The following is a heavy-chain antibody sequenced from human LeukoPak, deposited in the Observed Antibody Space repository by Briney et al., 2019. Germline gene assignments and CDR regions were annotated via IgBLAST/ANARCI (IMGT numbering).Heavy chain of an antibody. D-gene: IGHD3-16*01. CDR3: ARRATFYRGYFDY. CDR2: INHSGST. J-gene: IGHJ4*02. CDR1: GGSFSGYY. V-gene: IGHV4-34*01. Sequence: SETLSLTCAVYGGSFSGYYWSWIRQPPGKGLEWIGEINHSGSTNYNPSLKSRVTISVDTSKNQFSLKLSSVTAADTAVYYCARRATFYRGYFDYWGQGTLVTVSS.